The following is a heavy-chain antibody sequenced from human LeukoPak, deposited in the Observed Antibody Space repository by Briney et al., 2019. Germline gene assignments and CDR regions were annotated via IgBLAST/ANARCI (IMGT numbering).Heavy chain of an antibody. CDR3: ATAPRGTSDYIDV. D-gene: IGHD1-26*01. V-gene: IGHV3-48*01. J-gene: IGHJ6*03. CDR1: AFSLTSNT. CDR2: ISVSGTL. Sequence: GGSLRLSCAASAFSLTSNTIKWVRQTLGKGLGRLSDISVSGTLHYAESVKGRFSISRDNARNSVSLQMNRLRVGDTGVYFCATAPRGTSDYIDVWGRGTTVSVSS.